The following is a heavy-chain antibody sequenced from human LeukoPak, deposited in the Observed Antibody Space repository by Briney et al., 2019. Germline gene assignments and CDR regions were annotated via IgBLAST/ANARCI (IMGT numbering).Heavy chain of an antibody. CDR1: GGSISSYY. D-gene: IGHD3-3*01. Sequence: SETLSLTCTVSGGSISSYYWSWIRQPPGKGLEWIGYIYYSGSTNYNPSLKSRVTISVDTSKNQFSLKLSSVTAADTAVYYCARGGGELRFLEWFPFDYWGQGTLVTVSS. CDR3: ARGGGELRFLEWFPFDY. V-gene: IGHV4-59*01. J-gene: IGHJ4*02. CDR2: IYYSGST.